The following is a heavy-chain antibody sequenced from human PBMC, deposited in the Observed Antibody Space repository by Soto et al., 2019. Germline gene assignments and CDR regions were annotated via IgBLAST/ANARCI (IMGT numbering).Heavy chain of an antibody. J-gene: IGHJ5*02. CDR1: GYTFTSYA. CDR3: ARDNGYSSSWKNWFDP. CDR2: INAGNGNT. D-gene: IGHD6-13*01. Sequence: QVQLVQSGAEVKKPGASVKVSCKASGYTFTSYAMHWVRQAPGQRLEWMGWINAGNGNTKYSQKFQGRVTITRDTSEGTAYMELSSLRSEDTAVYYCARDNGYSSSWKNWFDPWGQGTLVTVSS. V-gene: IGHV1-3*01.